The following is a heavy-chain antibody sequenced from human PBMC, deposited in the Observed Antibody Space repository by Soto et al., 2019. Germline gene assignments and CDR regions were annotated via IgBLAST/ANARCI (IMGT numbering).Heavy chain of an antibody. CDR2: ISYDGSNK. CDR3: VREKELRLVRFDY. D-gene: IGHD3-9*01. J-gene: IGHJ4*02. CDR1: GFTFSSYA. Sequence: QVQLVESGGGVVQPGRSLRLSCAASGFTFSSYAMHWVRQAPGKGLEWVAVISYDGSNKYYADSVKGRFTISRDNSKNTLYLQMNSLRAEDTAVYYCVREKELRLVRFDYWGQGTLVTVSS. V-gene: IGHV3-30-3*01.